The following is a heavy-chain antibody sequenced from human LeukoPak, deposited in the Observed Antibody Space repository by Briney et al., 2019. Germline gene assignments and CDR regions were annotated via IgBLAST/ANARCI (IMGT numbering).Heavy chain of an antibody. Sequence: ASVKVSCKASGYTFTGYYMHWVRQAPGQGLEWMGWINPNSGGTNYAQKFQGWVTMTRDTSISTAYMELSRLRSDDTAVYYCARGGDIVVVVAATPNWFDPWGQGTLVTVSS. J-gene: IGHJ5*02. CDR1: GYTFTGYY. CDR2: INPNSGGT. V-gene: IGHV1-2*04. D-gene: IGHD2-15*01. CDR3: ARGGDIVVVVAATPNWFDP.